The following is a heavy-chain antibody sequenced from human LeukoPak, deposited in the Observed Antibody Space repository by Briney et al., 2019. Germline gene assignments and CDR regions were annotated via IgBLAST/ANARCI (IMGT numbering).Heavy chain of an antibody. CDR2: IDGDGDSR. CDR3: VRGGVDY. D-gene: IGHD3-16*01. J-gene: IGHJ4*02. CDR1: GFTFSNYW. Sequence: GGSLRLSCVASGFTFSNYWIHWVRQAPGKGLVWVSRIDGDGDSRDYADSVKGRFSISRDNAKNTLYLQMNSLRAEDTAVYYCVRGGVDYWGQGTLVTVSS. V-gene: IGHV3-74*01.